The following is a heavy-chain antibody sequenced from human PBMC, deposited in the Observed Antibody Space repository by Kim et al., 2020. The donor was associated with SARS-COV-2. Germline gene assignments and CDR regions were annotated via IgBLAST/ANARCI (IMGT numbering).Heavy chain of an antibody. CDR3: ARGRLDYSNYVVHYYYYGMDV. CDR2: INHSGST. J-gene: IGHJ6*02. V-gene: IGHV4-34*01. D-gene: IGHD4-4*01. CDR1: GGSFSGYY. Sequence: SETLSLTCAVYGGSFSGYYWSWIREPPGKGLEWIGEINHSGSTNYNPSLKSRVTISVDTSKNQFSLKLSSVTAADTAVYYCARGRLDYSNYVVHYYYYGMDVWGQGTTVTVSS.